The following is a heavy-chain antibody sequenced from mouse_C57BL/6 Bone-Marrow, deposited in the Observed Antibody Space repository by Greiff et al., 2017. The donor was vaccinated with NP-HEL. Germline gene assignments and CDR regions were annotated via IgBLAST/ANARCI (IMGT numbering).Heavy chain of an antibody. CDR3: AKKDLGGYFDV. V-gene: IGHV2-5*01. Sequence: VKLMESGPGLVQPSQSLSITCTVSGFSLTSYGVHWVRQSPGKGLEWLGVIWRGGSTDYNAAFMSRLSITKDNSKSQVFFKMNSLQADDTAIYYCAKKDLGGYFDVWGTGTTVTVSS. CDR2: IWRGGST. CDR1: GFSLTSYG. J-gene: IGHJ1*03. D-gene: IGHD3-1*01.